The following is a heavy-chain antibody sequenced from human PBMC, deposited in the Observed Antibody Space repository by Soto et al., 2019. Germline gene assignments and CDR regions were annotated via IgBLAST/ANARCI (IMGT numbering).Heavy chain of an antibody. J-gene: IGHJ6*02. CDR1: GFTFSSYG. D-gene: IGHD4-17*01. Sequence: QVQLVESGGGVVQPGRSLRLSCAASGFTFSSYGMHWVRQAPGKGLEWVAVISYDGSNKYYADSVKGRFTISRDNSKNTLYLQMNSLRAEDTAVYYCAFRTVDGYYYYGMDVWGQGTTVTVSS. CDR2: ISYDGSNK. CDR3: AFRTVDGYYYYGMDV. V-gene: IGHV3-30*03.